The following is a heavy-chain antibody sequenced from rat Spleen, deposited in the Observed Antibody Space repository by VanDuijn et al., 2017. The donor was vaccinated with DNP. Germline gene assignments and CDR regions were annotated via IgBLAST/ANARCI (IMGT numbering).Heavy chain of an antibody. CDR3: ARGVSSYYGYISYWYFDF. D-gene: IGHD1-7*01. J-gene: IGHJ1*01. CDR2: INYSGST. CDR1: GYSITSNY. Sequence: EVRLQESGPGLVQPSQSLSLTCSVTGYSITSNYWAWIRKFPGNKMEWIGYINYSGSTGYNPSLKSRISITRDTSKNQFFLQLNSVTTEDTATYYCARGVSSYYGYISYWYFDFWGPGTMVTVSS. V-gene: IGHV3-1*01.